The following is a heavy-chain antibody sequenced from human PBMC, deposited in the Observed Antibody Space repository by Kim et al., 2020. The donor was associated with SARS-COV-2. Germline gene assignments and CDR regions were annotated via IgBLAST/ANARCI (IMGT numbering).Heavy chain of an antibody. CDR3: AKVGAAGYSSGWYRGYF. D-gene: IGHD6-19*01. Sequence: GGSLRLSCAASGFTFSSYGMHWVRQAPGKGLEWVAVISYDGSNKYYADSVKGRFTISRDNSKNTLYLQMNSLRAEDTAVYYCAKVGAAGYSSGWYRGYF. J-gene: IGHJ4*03. CDR1: GFTFSSYG. CDR2: ISYDGSNK. V-gene: IGHV3-30*18.